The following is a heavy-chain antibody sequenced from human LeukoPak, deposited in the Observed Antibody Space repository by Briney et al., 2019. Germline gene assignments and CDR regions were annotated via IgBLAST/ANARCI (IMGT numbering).Heavy chain of an antibody. CDR1: GFTFSVYG. CDR3: AKDLFGYCSGGSCFASN. J-gene: IGHJ1*01. D-gene: IGHD2-15*01. CDR2: IRYDGSNK. Sequence: GGSLRLSCAASGFTFSVYGMHWVRQAPGQGLEWVAFIRYDGSNKDYTDSVKGRFTISRDNSKNTLYLQMNSLRAEDTAVYYCAKDLFGYCSGGSCFASNWGQGTLVTVSS. V-gene: IGHV3-30*02.